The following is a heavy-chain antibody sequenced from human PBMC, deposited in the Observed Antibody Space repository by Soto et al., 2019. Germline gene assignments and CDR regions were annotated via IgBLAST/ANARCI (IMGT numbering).Heavy chain of an antibody. CDR2: ISGSGGST. J-gene: IGHJ4*02. D-gene: IGHD3-10*01. CDR3: AKKRYYYGSGSYHTLLRLLDY. CDR1: GFTFSSYA. Sequence: GGSLRLSCAASGFTFSSYAMSWVRQAPGKGLEWVSAISGSGGSTYYADSVKGRFTISRDNSKNTLYLQMNSLRAEDTAVYYCAKKRYYYGSGSYHTLLRLLDYWGQGTLVTVSS. V-gene: IGHV3-23*01.